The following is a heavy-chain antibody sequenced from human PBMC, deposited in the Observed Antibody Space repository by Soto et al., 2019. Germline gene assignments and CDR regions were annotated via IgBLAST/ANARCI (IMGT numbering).Heavy chain of an antibody. V-gene: IGHV4-59*11. CDR1: GGSISGHY. Sequence: SETLSLTCTVSGGSISGHYWSWIRQPPGKGLQYIGYISYSGSTNYNPSLKSRVTISVDTSNNQFSLRLSSVTAADKAVYYCARDVGLQHDTGYYDFWSGKNNWFDPWGQGILVTVSS. CDR2: ISYSGST. D-gene: IGHD3-3*01. J-gene: IGHJ5*02. CDR3: ARDVGLQHDTGYYDFWSGKNNWFDP.